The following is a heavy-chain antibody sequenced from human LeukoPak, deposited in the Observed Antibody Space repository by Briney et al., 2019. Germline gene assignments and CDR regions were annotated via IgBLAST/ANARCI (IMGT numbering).Heavy chain of an antibody. D-gene: IGHD6-19*01. V-gene: IGHV4-39*01. CDR2: IYYSGST. J-gene: IGHJ4*02. Sequence: PSETLPLTCTVSGGSISSSSYYWGWIRQPPGKGLEWIGSIYYSGSTYYNPSLKSRVTISVDTSKNQFSLKLSSVTAADTAVYYCASPSISSGWYSKDYWGQGTLVTVSS. CDR3: ASPSISSGWYSKDY. CDR1: GGSISSSSYY.